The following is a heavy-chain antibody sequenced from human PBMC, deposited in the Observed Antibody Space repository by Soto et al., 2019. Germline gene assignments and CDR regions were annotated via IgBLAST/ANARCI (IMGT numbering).Heavy chain of an antibody. CDR3: ARDLPAAEDY. CDR1: GFTFSRYW. CDR2: INSDGSST. J-gene: IGHJ4*02. D-gene: IGHD6-25*01. V-gene: IGHV3-74*01. Sequence: EVQLVASGGGLVQPGGSLRLSCAASGFTFSRYWMHWVRQAPGKGLVWVSHINSDGSSTNYADSVKGRFIISRDNAKNTLYLQVNSLRAEDTAVYYCARDLPAAEDYWGQGTLVTVSS.